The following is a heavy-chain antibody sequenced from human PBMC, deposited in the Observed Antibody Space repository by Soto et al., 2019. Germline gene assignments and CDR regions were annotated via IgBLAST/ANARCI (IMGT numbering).Heavy chain of an antibody. Sequence: GGSLRLSCAASGFTFSNYVMQWVRQAPGKWLEWVAVISYDGSSKFYADSEGRFTISRDNSKNTLYLQINSLRAEDTAVYYCTNGRRQQPPLDWGQGTLVTVSS. CDR1: GFTFSNYV. CDR3: TNGRRQQPPLD. V-gene: IGHV3-30*18. J-gene: IGHJ4*02. CDR2: ISYDGSSK. D-gene: IGHD6-13*01.